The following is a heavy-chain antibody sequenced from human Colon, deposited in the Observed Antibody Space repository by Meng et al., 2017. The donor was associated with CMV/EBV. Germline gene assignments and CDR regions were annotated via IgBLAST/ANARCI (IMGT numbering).Heavy chain of an antibody. CDR2: ISDDESKK. CDR3: ARDKGTGAVDN. D-gene: IGHD3/OR15-3a*01. CDR1: GFSFSSYA. Sequence: SCAASGFSFSSYAMHWLRQAPGKGLEWVAFISDDESKKKYADSVTGRFTISRDTPKDTLYLEVNSLKTEDTAIYYCARDKGTGAVDNWGQGSLVTVSS. V-gene: IGHV3-30*04. J-gene: IGHJ4*02.